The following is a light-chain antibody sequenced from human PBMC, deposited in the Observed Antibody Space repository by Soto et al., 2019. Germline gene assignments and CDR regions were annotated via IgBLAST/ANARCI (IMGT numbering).Light chain of an antibody. CDR1: QNVSSSY. Sequence: EIVLTQSPGTLSLSPGERATLSCRASQNVSSSYLAWYQQKPGQAPRLLIYGASSRATGFPDRFSGSGSGTDFTRTISRLEPADFAVYYCQQYVISPWTFGQGNKVEIK. V-gene: IGKV3-20*01. CDR3: QQYVISPWT. J-gene: IGKJ1*01. CDR2: GAS.